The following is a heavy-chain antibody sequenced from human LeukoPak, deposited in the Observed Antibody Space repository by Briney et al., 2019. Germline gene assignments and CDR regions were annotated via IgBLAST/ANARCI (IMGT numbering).Heavy chain of an antibody. CDR2: IKQDGSEK. D-gene: IGHD3-9*01. V-gene: IGHV3-7*01. CDR3: ARETPGYDILTGYQYYFDY. CDR1: GFTFSSYW. Sequence: GGSLRLSCAAPGFTFSSYWMSWVRQAPGKGLEWVANIKQDGSEKYYVDSVKGRFTISRDNAKNSLYLQMNSLRAEDTAVYYCARETPGYDILTGYQYYFDYWGQGTLVTVSS. J-gene: IGHJ4*02.